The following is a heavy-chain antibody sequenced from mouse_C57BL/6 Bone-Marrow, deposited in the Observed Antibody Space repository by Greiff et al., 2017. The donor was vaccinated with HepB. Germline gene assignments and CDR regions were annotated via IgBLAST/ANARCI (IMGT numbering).Heavy chain of an antibody. CDR2: INPSSGYT. D-gene: IGHD1-1*01. Sequence: VQLQQSGAELVKPGASVKLSCKASGYTFTSYWMHWVKQRPGQGLEWIGDINPSSGYTKYNQKFKDKATLTADKSSSTAYMQLSSLTYEDSAIYYCARGAYGSSLFDYWGQGTTLTVSS. CDR1: GYTFTSYW. J-gene: IGHJ2*01. CDR3: ARGAYGSSLFDY. V-gene: IGHV1-7*01.